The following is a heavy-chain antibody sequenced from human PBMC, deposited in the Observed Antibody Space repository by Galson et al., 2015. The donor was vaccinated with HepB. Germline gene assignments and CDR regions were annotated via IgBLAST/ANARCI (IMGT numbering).Heavy chain of an antibody. J-gene: IGHJ4*02. V-gene: IGHV3-30-3*01. CDR2: ISYDGSNK. CDR1: GFTFSSYA. Sequence: SLRLSCAASGFTFSSYAMHWVRQAPGKGLEWVAVISYDGSNKYYADSVKGRFTTSRDNSKNTLYLQMNSLRAEDTAVYYCASDLANPEGGDYWGQGTLVTVSS. D-gene: IGHD1-14*01. CDR3: ASDLANPEGGDY.